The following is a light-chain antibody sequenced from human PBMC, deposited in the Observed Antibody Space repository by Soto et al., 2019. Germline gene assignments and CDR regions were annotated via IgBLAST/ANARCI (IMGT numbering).Light chain of an antibody. V-gene: IGKV1-39*01. CDR2: AAT. J-gene: IGKJ2*01. Sequence: DILMTQSPSSLSASLGDRVTITCRASQSINNYLNWYQQEEGKAPKLLIYAATSLQSGVPSRFSGSGSGTEFTLTISSLQPGDFATYYCQQSYNSPYTFGLGTKLEIK. CDR3: QQSYNSPYT. CDR1: QSINNY.